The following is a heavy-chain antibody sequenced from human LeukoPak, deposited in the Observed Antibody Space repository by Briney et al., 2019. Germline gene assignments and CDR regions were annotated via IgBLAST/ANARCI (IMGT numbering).Heavy chain of an antibody. J-gene: IGHJ4*02. CDR1: GYTFTSYG. D-gene: IGHD4-11*01. V-gene: IGHV1-18*01. CDR3: ARDWYGVTTDY. Sequence: AASVKVSCKASGYTFTSYGISLVRQAPGQGLEWMGWISAYNGNTNYAQKLQGRVTMTTDTSTSTAYMELRSLRSDDTAVYYCARDWYGVTTDYWGQGTLVTVSS. CDR2: ISAYNGNT.